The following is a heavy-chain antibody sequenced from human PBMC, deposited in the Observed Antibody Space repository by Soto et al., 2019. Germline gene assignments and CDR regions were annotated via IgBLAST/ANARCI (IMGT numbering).Heavy chain of an antibody. Sequence: VASVKVSCKASGYTFTSYGISWVRQAPGQGLEWMGWISAYNGNTNYAQKLQGRVTMTTDTSTSTAYMELRSLRSDDTAVYYCARVYRDIVLVPAAAYYYYGMDVWGQGTTVTVSS. CDR3: ARVYRDIVLVPAAAYYYYGMDV. D-gene: IGHD2-2*01. J-gene: IGHJ6*02. CDR1: GYTFTSYG. V-gene: IGHV1-18*01. CDR2: ISAYNGNT.